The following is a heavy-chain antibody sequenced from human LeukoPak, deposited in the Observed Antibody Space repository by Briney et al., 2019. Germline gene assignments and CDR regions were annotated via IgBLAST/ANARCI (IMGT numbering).Heavy chain of an antibody. CDR2: IKQDGSEK. Sequence: GGSLRLSCAASGFTFSSYWMSWVRQAPGKGLEWVANIKQDGSEKYYVDSVKGRFTISRDNAKNSLYLQMNSLRAEDTAVYYCARRAYSSSWYYYYGMDVWGQGTTVTFSS. J-gene: IGHJ6*02. CDR1: GFTFSSYW. D-gene: IGHD6-13*01. CDR3: ARRAYSSSWYYYYGMDV. V-gene: IGHV3-7*01.